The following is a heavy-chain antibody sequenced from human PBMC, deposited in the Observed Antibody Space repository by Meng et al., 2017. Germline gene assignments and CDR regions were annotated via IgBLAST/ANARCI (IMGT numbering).Heavy chain of an antibody. CDR3: ARWVPSSGWTYYFDY. Sequence: GFIVRSWRSLLLSCVASEFPVRSDWIEWARQAPGNVLVLVSRINSDGSSTSYADSVKGRFTISRDNSKNTLYLQMNSLRAEDTAVYYCARWVPSSGWTYYFDYWGQGTLVTVSS. D-gene: IGHD6-19*01. V-gene: IGHV3-74*01. CDR1: EFPVRSDW. CDR2: INSDGSST. J-gene: IGHJ4*02.